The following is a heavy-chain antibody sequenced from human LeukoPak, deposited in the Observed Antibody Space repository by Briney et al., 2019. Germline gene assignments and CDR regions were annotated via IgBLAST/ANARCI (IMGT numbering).Heavy chain of an antibody. CDR3: ARGALYRLERYYYYGMDV. CDR2: IIPIFGTA. J-gene: IGHJ6*02. Sequence: SVKASCKASGGTFSSYAISWVRQAPGQGLEWMGGIIPIFGTANYAQKFQGRVTITADESTSTAYMELSSLRSEDTAVYYCARGALYRLERYYYYGMDVWGQGTTVTVSS. V-gene: IGHV1-69*13. CDR1: GGTFSSYA. D-gene: IGHD6-19*01.